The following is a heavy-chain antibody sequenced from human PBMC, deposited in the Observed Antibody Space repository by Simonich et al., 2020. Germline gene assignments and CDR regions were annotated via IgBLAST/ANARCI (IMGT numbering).Heavy chain of an antibody. CDR3: ARVRFEAFDI. Sequence: QVQLVQSGAEGKKPGASVKVSCKASGYTFTGYYMHWVRQAPGQGLELMGWITPNGGGTNYAQKFQGRVTMTRDTSISTAYMELGRLRSDDTAVYYCARVRFEAFDIWGQGTMVTVSS. CDR2: ITPNGGGT. CDR1: GYTFTGYY. J-gene: IGHJ3*02. V-gene: IGHV1-2*02.